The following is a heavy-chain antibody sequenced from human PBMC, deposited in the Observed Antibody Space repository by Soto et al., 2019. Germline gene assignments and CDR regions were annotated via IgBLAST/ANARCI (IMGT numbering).Heavy chain of an antibody. CDR2: IYYSGST. D-gene: IGHD6-13*01. J-gene: IGHJ4*02. V-gene: IGHV4-30-4*01. CDR3: ASRHSSPYFDY. CDR1: GGSISSGDYY. Sequence: QVQLQESGPGLVKPSQTLSLTCTVSGGSISSGDYYWSWIRQPPGKGLEWIGSIYYSGSTYYNPSLKSRVTITVATSKTPFTLKLYSVTAAATAVYYCASRHSSPYFDYWGQGTLVTVSS.